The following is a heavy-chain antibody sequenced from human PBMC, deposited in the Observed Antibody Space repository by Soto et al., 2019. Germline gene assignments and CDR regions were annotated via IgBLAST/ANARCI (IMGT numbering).Heavy chain of an antibody. CDR2: IYHSGST. V-gene: IGHV4-38-2*01. CDR3: ARSFRGYYDFWSGYSGSFDY. D-gene: IGHD3-3*01. CDR1: GYSISSGYY. J-gene: IGHJ4*02. Sequence: SETLSLTCAVSGYSISSGYYWGWIRQPPGKGLEWIGSIYHSGSTYYNPSLKSRVTISVDTSKNQFSLKLGSVTAADTAVYYCARSFRGYYDFWSGYSGSFDYWGQGTLVTVSS.